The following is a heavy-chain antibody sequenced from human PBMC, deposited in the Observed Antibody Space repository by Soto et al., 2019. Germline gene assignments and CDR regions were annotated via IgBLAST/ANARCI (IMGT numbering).Heavy chain of an antibody. Sequence: SQTLSLTCAISGDSVSSNTSSWNWIRQSPSRGLEWLGRTYFRSKWYNDYAVSVKSRIIINTDTSNNQFSLQLNSVTPEDTAVYFCAKGDNLGPKTGYAFDPWGQGIMVKVSS. CDR1: GDSVSSNTSS. D-gene: IGHD5-12*01. CDR3: AKGDNLGPKTGYAFDP. CDR2: TYFRSKWYN. V-gene: IGHV6-1*01. J-gene: IGHJ5*02.